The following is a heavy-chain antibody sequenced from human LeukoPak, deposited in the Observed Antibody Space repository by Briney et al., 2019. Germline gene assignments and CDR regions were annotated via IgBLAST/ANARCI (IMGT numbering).Heavy chain of an antibody. D-gene: IGHD2-15*01. J-gene: IGHJ4*02. CDR1: GYTFTGYY. V-gene: IGHV1-2*06. Sequence: ASVKVSCKASGYTFTGYYMHWVRQAPGQGLEWMGRINPNSGGTNYAQKFQGRVTMTRDTSISTAYMELSRLRSDDTAVYYCARDKHPGYCSGGSCYAFDYWGQGTLVAVSS. CDR3: ARDKHPGYCSGGSCYAFDY. CDR2: INPNSGGT.